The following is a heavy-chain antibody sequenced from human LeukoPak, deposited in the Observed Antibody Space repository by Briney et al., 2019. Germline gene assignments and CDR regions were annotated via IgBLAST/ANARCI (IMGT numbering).Heavy chain of an antibody. CDR3: ARDRSEFDY. J-gene: IGHJ4*02. CDR1: GGSIRSYY. V-gene: IGHV4-59*01. Sequence: SETLSLTCTVSGGSIRSYYWSWIRQPPGKGLEWIGYIYYSGSTNYNPSLKSRVTISVDTSKNQFSLKLNSVTAADTAVYYCARDRSEFDYWGQGTLVTVSS. D-gene: IGHD1-14*01. CDR2: IYYSGST.